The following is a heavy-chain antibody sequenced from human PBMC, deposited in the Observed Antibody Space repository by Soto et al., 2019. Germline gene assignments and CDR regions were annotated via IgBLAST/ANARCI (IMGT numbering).Heavy chain of an antibody. CDR2: ISGYNGNT. D-gene: IGHD3-22*01. V-gene: IGHV1-18*01. Sequence: QIQLVQSGTEVKRSGASVKVSCKTSGYSFTTYGLSWVRQAPGRGLEWVGWISGYNGNTNYAQKFQGTVNLTIATPTTTGNMEIKSLSSDDTAVYYCVRDTYYYHSSGPAPFEYWGQGTQVTVSS. J-gene: IGHJ4*02. CDR3: VRDTYYYHSSGPAPFEY. CDR1: GYSFTTYG.